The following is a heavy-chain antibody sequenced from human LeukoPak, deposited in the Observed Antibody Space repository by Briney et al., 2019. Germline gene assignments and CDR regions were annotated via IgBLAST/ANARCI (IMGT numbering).Heavy chain of an antibody. Sequence: PGGSLRLSCAASGFTFSSYAMSWVRQAPGKGLEWVSSISSSSSYIYYADSVKGRFTISRDNAKNSLYLQMNSLRAEDTAVYYCARALDSSGYLLVWGQGTLVTVSS. CDR3: ARALDSSGYLLV. J-gene: IGHJ4*02. D-gene: IGHD3-22*01. V-gene: IGHV3-21*01. CDR2: ISSSSSYI. CDR1: GFTFSSYA.